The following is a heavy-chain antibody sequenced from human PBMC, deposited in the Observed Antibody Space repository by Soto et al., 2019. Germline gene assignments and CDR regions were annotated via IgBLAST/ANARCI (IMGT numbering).Heavy chain of an antibody. D-gene: IGHD6-13*01. CDR1: EGSSGSRSGY. J-gene: IGHJ5*02. CDR2: IYYSGST. V-gene: IGHV4-61*01. CDR3: ASGYSSSWYGNWFDP. Sequence: LVTQSLTCGVSEGSSGSRSGYLSWIRQPPGKGLEWIGYIYYSGSTNYNPSLKSRVTTSVDTSKNQFSLKLSSVTAADTAVYYCASGYSSSWYGNWFDPWGQGTLVTVSS.